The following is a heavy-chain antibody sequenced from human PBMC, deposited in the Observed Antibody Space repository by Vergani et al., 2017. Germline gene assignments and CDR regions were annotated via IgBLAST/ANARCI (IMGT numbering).Heavy chain of an antibody. V-gene: IGHV3-23*04. D-gene: IGHD2-2*02. CDR1: GFTFSSYS. Sequence: EVQLVESGGGLVQPGGSLRLSCAASGFTFSSYSMSWVRQAPGKGLEWVSAISGSGGSTYYADSVKGRFTISRDNSKNTLYLQMNSLRAEDTAVYYCASRYCSSTSCYSPESDYWGQGTLGTVAS. CDR2: ISGSGGST. CDR3: ASRYCSSTSCYSPESDY. J-gene: IGHJ4*02.